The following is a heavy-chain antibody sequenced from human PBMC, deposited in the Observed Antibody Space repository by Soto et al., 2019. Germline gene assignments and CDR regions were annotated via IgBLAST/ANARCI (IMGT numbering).Heavy chain of an antibody. V-gene: IGHV3-23*01. Sequence: GGSLRLSCAASGFTFSSYAMTWVRQAPGKGLEWVSSIRGSGGSTYYADSVKGRFTISRDKSKNTLYLEMSSLRAEDTAVYYCGKDLVSSGPRGFDYWGQGTLVTVSS. CDR3: GKDLVSSGPRGFDY. D-gene: IGHD6-19*01. CDR1: GFTFSSYA. J-gene: IGHJ4*02. CDR2: IRGSGGST.